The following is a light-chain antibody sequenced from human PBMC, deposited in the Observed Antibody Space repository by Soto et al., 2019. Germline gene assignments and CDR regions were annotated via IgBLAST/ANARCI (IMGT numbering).Light chain of an antibody. V-gene: IGKV1-5*01. CDR1: QFISTW. CDR3: QQYNTYPWT. CDR2: EAS. J-gene: IGKJ1*01. Sequence: DIQMTQSPSNLSASVGDRVTITCRASQFISTWMAWYQQKPGKAPKLLISEASSLDSGVPSRFSGGVSGTDFTLTINSLQPDDFATYYCQQYNTYPWTFGQGTKLEIK.